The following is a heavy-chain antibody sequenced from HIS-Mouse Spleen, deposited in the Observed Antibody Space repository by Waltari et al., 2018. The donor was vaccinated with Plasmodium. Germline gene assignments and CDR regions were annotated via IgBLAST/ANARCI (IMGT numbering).Heavy chain of an antibody. CDR2: ISYDGSNK. CDR1: DSTFSSSG. CDR3: AKDRRSSSWYVDY. J-gene: IGHJ4*02. D-gene: IGHD6-13*01. V-gene: IGHV3-30*18. Sequence: QVQLVESGGDVVQPGRSLGLSCAASDSTFSSSGMHWVRQAQGKGLEWVAVISYDGSNKYYADSVKGRFTISRDNSKNTLYLQMNSLRAEDTAVYYCAKDRRSSSWYVDYWGQGTLVTVSS.